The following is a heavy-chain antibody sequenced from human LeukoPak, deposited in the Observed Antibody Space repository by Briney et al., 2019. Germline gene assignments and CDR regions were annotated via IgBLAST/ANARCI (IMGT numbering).Heavy chain of an antibody. D-gene: IGHD5-24*01. Sequence: GRSLRLSCAASGFTFSNFGMYWVRQAPGKGLEWVAVISYDGSNKYHADSVKGRFTISRDNSENTLYLQMNSLRLEDTAVYYCARDKYGYNTPIDYWGQGTLVTVSS. CDR3: ARDKYGYNTPIDY. J-gene: IGHJ4*02. CDR2: ISYDGSNK. V-gene: IGHV3-30-3*01. CDR1: GFTFSNFG.